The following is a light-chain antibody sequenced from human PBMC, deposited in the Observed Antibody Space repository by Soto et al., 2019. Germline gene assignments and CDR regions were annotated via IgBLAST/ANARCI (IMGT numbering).Light chain of an antibody. CDR3: QKYNGAPPFT. V-gene: IGKV1-27*01. Sequence: DIPMTQSPSSLSASVGDRVTITCRASQGIGNSLAWYQQKPGNVPKLLIYAASTLQSGVPSRFSGSGSETDFTLTIASLQPEDVATYYCQKYNGAPPFTFGPGTKVDIK. CDR1: QGIGNS. J-gene: IGKJ3*01. CDR2: AAS.